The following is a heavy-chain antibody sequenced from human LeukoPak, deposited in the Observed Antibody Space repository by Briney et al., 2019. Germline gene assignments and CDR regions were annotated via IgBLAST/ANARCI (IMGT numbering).Heavy chain of an antibody. J-gene: IGHJ4*02. CDR3: AGTYDYVWGSYRHTSN. CDR1: GFTFGDYA. D-gene: IGHD3-16*02. V-gene: IGHV3-49*04. CDR2: IRSKAYGGTT. Sequence: GGSLRLSCTASGFTFGDYAMSWVRQAPGKGLEWVGFIRSKAYGGTTEYAASVKGRFTISRDDSKSIAYLQMNSLKAEDTAVYYCAGTYDYVWGSYRHTSNWGQGTLVTASS.